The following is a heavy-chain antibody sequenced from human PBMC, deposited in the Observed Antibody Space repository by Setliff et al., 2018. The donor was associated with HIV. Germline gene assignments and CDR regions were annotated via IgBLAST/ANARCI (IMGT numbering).Heavy chain of an antibody. J-gene: IGHJ4*02. V-gene: IGHV4-39*07. CDR3: ARVRRDGNSFDD. CDR1: GGSMSSSSYY. CDR2: IYYSGAT. Sequence: SETLSLTCTVSGGSMSSSSYYWGWIRQTPDKGLEWIGIIYYSGATYYNPSLRSRVTISLDTSKNQFSLKLSSVTAADTAVYFCARVRRDGNSFDDWGQGTLVTVSS. D-gene: IGHD4-4*01.